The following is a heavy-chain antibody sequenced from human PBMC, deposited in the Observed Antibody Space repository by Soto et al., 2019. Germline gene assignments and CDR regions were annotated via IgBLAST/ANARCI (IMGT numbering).Heavy chain of an antibody. CDR3: ARDYFDSSDYTTNWFDP. V-gene: IGHV4-39*01. CDR1: GDSISNSRFY. D-gene: IGHD3-22*01. CDR2: IYHTGNA. J-gene: IGHJ5*02. Sequence: ETLSLTCSVSGDSISNSRFYWAWIRQPPGEGLEWIGSIYHTGNAYYNPSLKSRVTIFVDTSKNQFSLKLTSVTAADTALYYCARDYFDSSDYTTNWFDPWVQGTLVTVSS.